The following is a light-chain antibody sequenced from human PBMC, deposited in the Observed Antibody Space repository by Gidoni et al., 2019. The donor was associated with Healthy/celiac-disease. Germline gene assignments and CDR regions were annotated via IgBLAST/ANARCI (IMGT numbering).Light chain of an antibody. CDR3: QQYNNWPWT. V-gene: IGKV3-15*01. CDR1: QSVSSN. Sequence: ELVITQSPATLSLSPGERATLSCRASQSVSSNLAWYHQKPGQAPRLLIYGASTRATGIPARFSGSGSGTEFTLTISSLQSEDFAVYYCQQYNNWPWTFGQGTKVEIK. CDR2: GAS. J-gene: IGKJ1*01.